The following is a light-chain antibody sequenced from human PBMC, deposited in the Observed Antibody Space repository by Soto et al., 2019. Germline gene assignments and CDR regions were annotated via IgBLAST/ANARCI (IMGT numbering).Light chain of an antibody. V-gene: IGKV3-20*01. J-gene: IGKJ1*01. Sequence: EIVLTQSPGTLSLSPGERATLSCRASHSVSRTYLAWYQQKPGQAPRLLIFGASDRATGTPDRFSGSGSGTDFTLTISRLEPEDSAVYYCHHSGTFGQGTKVEIK. CDR1: HSVSRTY. CDR3: HHSGT. CDR2: GAS.